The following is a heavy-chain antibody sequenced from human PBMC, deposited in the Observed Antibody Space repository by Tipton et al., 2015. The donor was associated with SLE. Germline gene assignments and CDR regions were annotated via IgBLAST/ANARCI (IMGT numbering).Heavy chain of an antibody. J-gene: IGHJ6*02. CDR2: IRFDGSNK. CDR3: AKDRAPVYWELPGAYYYYYTMDV. CDR1: GFTFSSYG. Sequence: SLRLSCAASGFTFSSYGMHWVRQAPGKGLEWVAFIRFDGSNKYYADSVKGRFTISRDNSKNTLYLQMNSLRAEDTAVYYCAKDRAPVYWELPGAYYYYYTMDVWGQGTTVTVSS. D-gene: IGHD1-26*01. V-gene: IGHV3-30*02.